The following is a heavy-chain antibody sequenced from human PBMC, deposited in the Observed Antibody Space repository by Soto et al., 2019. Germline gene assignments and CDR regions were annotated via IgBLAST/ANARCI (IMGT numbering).Heavy chain of an antibody. CDR3: ARETSVRGVIITSSPWFDP. CDR2: IIPMFGKV. CDR1: GGTFSSYG. J-gene: IGHJ5*02. V-gene: IGHV1-69*13. Sequence: SVKVSCKASGGTFSSYGISWVRQAPGQGLEWMGGIIPMFGKVKYAQKFQGRVTITADESTSTAYMELSSLTSEDTAMYYCARETSVRGVIITSSPWFDPWGQGTLVTVS. D-gene: IGHD3-10*01.